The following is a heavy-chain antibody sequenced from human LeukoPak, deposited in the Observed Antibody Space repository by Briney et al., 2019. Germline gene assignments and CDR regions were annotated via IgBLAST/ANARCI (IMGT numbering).Heavy chain of an antibody. J-gene: IGHJ5*02. D-gene: IGHD3-10*01. V-gene: IGHV1-8*01. CDR3: ARTLWFGEFPADP. CDR2: MNPNSGNT. Sequence: GASVKVSCKVSGYTLSELSMHWVRQSPGKGLEWMGWMNPNSGNTGYAQKFQGRVTMTRNTSISTAYMELSSLRSEDTAVYYCARTLWFGEFPADPWGQGTLVTVSS. CDR1: GYTLSELS.